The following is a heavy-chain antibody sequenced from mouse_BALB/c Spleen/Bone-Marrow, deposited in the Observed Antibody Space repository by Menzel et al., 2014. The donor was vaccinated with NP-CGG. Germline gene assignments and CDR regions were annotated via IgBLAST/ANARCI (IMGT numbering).Heavy chain of an antibody. D-gene: IGHD2-14*01. Sequence: EVQRVESGGGLVKPGGSLKLSCAASGFTFSSCAMSWVRQTPEKRLEWVATISSGGSYTYCLDSVKGRFTISRDNAKNTLYLQMSSLRSKDTAMYYCSRAGGYDGNFDYWGQGTTLTVSS. CDR2: ISSGGSYT. V-gene: IGHV5-9-3*01. J-gene: IGHJ2*01. CDR1: GFTFSSCA. CDR3: SRAGGYDGNFDY.